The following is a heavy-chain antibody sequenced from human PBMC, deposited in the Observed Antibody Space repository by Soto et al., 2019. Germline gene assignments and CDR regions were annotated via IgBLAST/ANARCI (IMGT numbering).Heavy chain of an antibody. D-gene: IGHD5-18*01. J-gene: IGHJ6*02. Sequence: QVQLVQSGSELKKPGASVKVSCKASGYTFTSYAMNWVRQAAGQGLEWMGWINTNTGNPTYAQGFTGRFVFSLDTSVSTAYLQICSLKAEHTAVYYCATSPRGYSYVKYYYGMDVWGQGTTVSVSS. CDR3: ATSPRGYSYVKYYYGMDV. V-gene: IGHV7-4-1*01. CDR1: GYTFTSYA. CDR2: INTNTGNP.